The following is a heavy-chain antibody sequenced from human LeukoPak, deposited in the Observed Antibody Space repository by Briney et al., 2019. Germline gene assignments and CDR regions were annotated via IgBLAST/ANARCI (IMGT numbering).Heavy chain of an antibody. D-gene: IGHD2-8*02. V-gene: IGHV1-18*01. CDR2: ISAYNANT. CDR1: GYTFNSYG. CDR3: ARFTSLVVYAFDI. Sequence: ASVKVSCKASGYTFNSYGISWVRQAPGQGLEWMGWISAYNANTNYAQKLQGRVTMTTDTSTSTAHMELRSLRSDDTAVYYCARFTSLVVYAFDIWGQGTMVTVSS. J-gene: IGHJ3*02.